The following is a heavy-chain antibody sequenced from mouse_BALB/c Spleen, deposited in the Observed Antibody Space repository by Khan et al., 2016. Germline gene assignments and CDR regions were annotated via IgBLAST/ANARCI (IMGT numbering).Heavy chain of an antibody. D-gene: IGHD2-1*01. V-gene: IGHV5-12-2*01. CDR3: TAHSPYGKYVIYAMDY. J-gene: IGHJ4*01. Sequence: EVQLVESGGGLVQPGGSLKLSCAASGFTFSSYTMSWVRQTPEKRLEWVAYISNGGGNTYYIDTVKGRFTISRDNARNTLELQLSSLKSEDTAMYYCTAHSPYGKYVIYAMDYWGQGTSVTVSS. CDR1: GFTFSSYT. CDR2: ISNGGGNT.